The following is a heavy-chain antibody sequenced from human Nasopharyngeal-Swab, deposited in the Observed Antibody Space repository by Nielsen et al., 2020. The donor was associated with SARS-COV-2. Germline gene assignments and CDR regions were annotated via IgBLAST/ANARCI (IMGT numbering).Heavy chain of an antibody. Sequence: ASVKVFCKASGYIFTSYDINWVLQATGQGLEWMGWMNPNSGNTGYAQKFQGRVTMTRNTSISTAYMELSSLRSEDTAVYYCARAGEGVVVPAVIMGGTYYYYYYMDVWGKGTTVTVSS. CDR2: MNPNSGNT. CDR3: ARAGEGVVVPAVIMGGTYYYYYYMDV. D-gene: IGHD2-2*02. CDR1: GYIFTSYD. V-gene: IGHV1-8*01. J-gene: IGHJ6*03.